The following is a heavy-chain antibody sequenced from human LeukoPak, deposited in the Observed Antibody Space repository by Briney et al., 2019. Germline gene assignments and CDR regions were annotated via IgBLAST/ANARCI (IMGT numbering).Heavy chain of an antibody. D-gene: IGHD2-15*01. CDR1: GFTFSSYG. CDR2: ISGSGGST. J-gene: IGHJ4*02. CDR3: AKVAYCSGGSCPYYFDY. V-gene: IGHV3-23*01. Sequence: PGGSLRLSCAASGFTFSSYGMSWVRQAPGKGLEWVSAISGSGGSTYYADSVKGRFTISRDNSKNTLYLQMNSLRAEDTAVYYCAKVAYCSGGSCPYYFDYWGQGTLVTVSS.